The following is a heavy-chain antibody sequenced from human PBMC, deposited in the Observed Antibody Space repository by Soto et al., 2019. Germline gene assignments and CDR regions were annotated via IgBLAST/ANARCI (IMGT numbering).Heavy chain of an antibody. D-gene: IGHD1-26*01. J-gene: IGHJ4*02. CDR3: ARDTGVGATPSAFDY. V-gene: IGHV1-69*06. CDR2: IIPIFGTA. Sequence: QVQLVQSGAEVKKPGSSVNVSCKASGGTFSSYAISWVRQAPGQGLEWMGGIIPIFGTANYAQKFQGRVTITADKSTSTAYMVLSSLRSEDTAVYSCARDTGVGATPSAFDYWGQGTLVTVSS. CDR1: GGTFSSYA.